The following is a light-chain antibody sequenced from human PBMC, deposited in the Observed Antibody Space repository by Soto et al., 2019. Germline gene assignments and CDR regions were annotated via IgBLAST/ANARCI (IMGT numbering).Light chain of an antibody. V-gene: IGLV6-57*04. J-gene: IGLJ2*01. CDR1: SGSIASNY. CDR2: DDN. Sequence: FMLTQPHSVSESPGKTVTISCTRSSGSIASNYVQWYQQRPGSAPTTVIYDDNQRPSGVPDRFSGSIDSSSNSASLTISGLKTEDEADYYCQSYDSSNYVIFGGGTQLTVL. CDR3: QSYDSSNYVI.